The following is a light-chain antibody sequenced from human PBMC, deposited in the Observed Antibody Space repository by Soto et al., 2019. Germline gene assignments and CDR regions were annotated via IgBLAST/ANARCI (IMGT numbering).Light chain of an antibody. V-gene: IGKV1-5*03. CDR2: QAS. CDR3: QQYASYSLT. J-gene: IGKJ4*01. Sequence: DIWMAHPPARLSASSRDRVYLSFRASQSISSWLAWYQQKPGKAPKLLIYQASSLESEVPSRFSGSGSGTEFTLTISSLQPDDFATDYRQQYASYSLTFGGGTKVDIK. CDR1: QSISSW.